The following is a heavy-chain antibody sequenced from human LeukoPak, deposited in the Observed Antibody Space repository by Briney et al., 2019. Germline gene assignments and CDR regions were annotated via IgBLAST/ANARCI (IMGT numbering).Heavy chain of an antibody. CDR3: ARGFDSKSTYFDY. CDR2: IYYSGST. V-gene: IGHV4-39*01. D-gene: IGHD5-12*01. Sequence: SETLSLTCTVSGGSISSSNYYWGWIRQPPGKGLEWIGSIYYSGSTYYNPSLKSRVTISVDTSKNQFSLRLSSVTAADTAVYYCARGFDSKSTYFDYWGQGTLLTVSS. J-gene: IGHJ4*02. CDR1: GGSISSSNYY.